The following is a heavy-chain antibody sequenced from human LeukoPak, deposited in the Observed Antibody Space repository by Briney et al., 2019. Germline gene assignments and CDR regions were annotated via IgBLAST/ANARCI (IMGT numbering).Heavy chain of an antibody. Sequence: SETLSLTCAVYGGSFSGYYWSWIRQPPGKGLEWIGEINHSGSTNYNPSLKSRVTISVDTSKNQFSLKLSSVTAADTAVYYCARGRRGRFGDLPFDYWGQGTLVTVSS. D-gene: IGHD3-10*01. CDR3: ARGRRGRFGDLPFDY. CDR2: INHSGST. CDR1: GGSFSGYY. V-gene: IGHV4-34*01. J-gene: IGHJ4*02.